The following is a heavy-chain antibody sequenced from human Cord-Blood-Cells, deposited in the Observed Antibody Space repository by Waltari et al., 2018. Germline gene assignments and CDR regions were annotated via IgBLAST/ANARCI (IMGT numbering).Heavy chain of an antibody. V-gene: IGHV3-7*01. CDR1: GFTFSSYW. Sequence: EVQLVESGGGLVQPGGSLRLSCAASGFTFSSYWMSWVRQAPGKGLEWVANIKQDGSEKYYGDSVKGRFTISRDNAKNSLYLQMNSLRAEDTAVYYCASDPFWSGYDRYYYYMDVWGKGTTVTVSS. CDR2: IKQDGSEK. CDR3: ASDPFWSGYDRYYYYMDV. D-gene: IGHD3-3*01. J-gene: IGHJ6*03.